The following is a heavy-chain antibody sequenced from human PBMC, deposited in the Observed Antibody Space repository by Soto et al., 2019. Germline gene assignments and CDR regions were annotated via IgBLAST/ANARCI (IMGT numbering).Heavy chain of an antibody. Sequence: VKVSCKASGYTFTSYYMHWVRQAPGQGLEWMGIINPSGGSTSYAQKFQGRVTMTRDTSTSTVYMELSSLRSEDTAVYYCASSIAVAGKGFDPWGQGTLVTVSS. CDR2: INPSGGST. CDR1: GYTFTSYY. J-gene: IGHJ5*02. D-gene: IGHD6-19*01. V-gene: IGHV1-46*03. CDR3: ASSIAVAGKGFDP.